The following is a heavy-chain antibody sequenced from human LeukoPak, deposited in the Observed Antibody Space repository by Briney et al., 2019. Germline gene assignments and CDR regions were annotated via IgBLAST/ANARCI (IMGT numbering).Heavy chain of an antibody. Sequence: SVKVSCKASGGTFSSYAISWARQAPGQGLEWMGGIIPIFGTANYAQKFQGRVTITTDESTSTAYMELSSLRSEDTAVYYCATKVVVVPGAAKGYYYYMDVWGKGTTVTVSS. D-gene: IGHD2-2*01. J-gene: IGHJ6*03. CDR3: ATKVVVVPGAAKGYYYYMDV. V-gene: IGHV1-69*05. CDR1: GGTFSSYA. CDR2: IIPIFGTA.